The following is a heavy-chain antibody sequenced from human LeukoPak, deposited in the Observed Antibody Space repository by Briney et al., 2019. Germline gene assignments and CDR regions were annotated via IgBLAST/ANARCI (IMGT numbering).Heavy chain of an antibody. CDR2: INPNSGGT. CDR3: ATSQWGTVTTFYYYYYMDV. D-gene: IGHD4-11*01. V-gene: IGHV1-2*02. Sequence: ASVKLSCTASGYTFTGYYMHWVRQAPGQGLEWMGWINPNSGGTNYAQKFQGRVTMTRDTSISTAYMELSRLRSNDTAVYYCATSQWGTVTTFYYYYYMDVWGKGTTVTVSS. CDR1: GYTFTGYY. J-gene: IGHJ6*03.